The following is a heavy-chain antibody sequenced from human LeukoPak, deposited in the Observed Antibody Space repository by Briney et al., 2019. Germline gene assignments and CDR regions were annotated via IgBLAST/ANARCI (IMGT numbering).Heavy chain of an antibody. CDR2: INHSGST. CDR1: GGSFSGYY. CDR3: ARGGKIYSYARGNWFDP. V-gene: IGHV4-34*01. D-gene: IGHD5-18*01. Sequence: SETPSLTCAVYGGSFSGYYWSWIRQPPGKGLEWIGEINHSGSTNYNPSLKSRVTISVDTSKNQFSLKLSSVTAADTAVYYCARGGKIYSYARGNWFDPWGQGTLVTVSS. J-gene: IGHJ5*02.